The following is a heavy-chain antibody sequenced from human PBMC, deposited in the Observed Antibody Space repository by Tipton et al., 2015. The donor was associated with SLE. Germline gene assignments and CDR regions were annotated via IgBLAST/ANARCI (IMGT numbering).Heavy chain of an antibody. CDR3: ARDSYSSSSGSYYYGMDV. CDR1: GGSFSGYY. V-gene: IGHV4-34*01. D-gene: IGHD6-6*01. CDR2: INHSGST. J-gene: IGHJ6*02. Sequence: GLVKPSETLSLTCAVYGGSFSGYYWSWIRQPPGKGLEWIGEINHSGSTNYTPSLKSRVTISVDTSKNQFSLKLSSVTAADTAVYYCARDSYSSSSGSYYYGMDVWGQGTTVTVSS.